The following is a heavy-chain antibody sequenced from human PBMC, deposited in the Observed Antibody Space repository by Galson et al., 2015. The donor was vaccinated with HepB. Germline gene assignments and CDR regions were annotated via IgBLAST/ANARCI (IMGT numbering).Heavy chain of an antibody. J-gene: IGHJ4*02. D-gene: IGHD3-22*01. Sequence: SLRLSCAASGFTFSSYAMHWVRQAPGKGLEWVAVIWYDGSNKYYADSVKGRFTISRDNSKNTLYLQMNSLRAEDTAVYYCARGEYYYDSSGYPDYWGQGTLVTVSS. CDR2: IWYDGSNK. CDR3: ARGEYYYDSSGYPDY. V-gene: IGHV3-33*01. CDR1: GFTFSSYA.